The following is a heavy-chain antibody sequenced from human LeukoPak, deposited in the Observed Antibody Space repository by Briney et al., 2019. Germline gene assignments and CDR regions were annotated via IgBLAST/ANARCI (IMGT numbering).Heavy chain of an antibody. CDR3: ARLVVTAPNYHYYMDV. CDR1: GGSFNGYY. D-gene: IGHD2-21*02. J-gene: IGHJ6*03. V-gene: IGHV4-34*01. CDR2: INHIGTT. Sequence: SETLSLTCNVSGGSFNGYYWTWIRQPPGKGLEGIAEINHIGTTNHDPSLKSRVTVSTDTSKKQFFLKLTSVTAADTALYYCARLVVTAPNYHYYMDVWGEGTTVTVSS.